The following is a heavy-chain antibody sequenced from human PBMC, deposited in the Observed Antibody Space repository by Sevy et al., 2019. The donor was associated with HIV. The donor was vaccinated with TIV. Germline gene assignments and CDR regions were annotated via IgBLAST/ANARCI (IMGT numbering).Heavy chain of an antibody. V-gene: IGHV3-7*01. Sequence: LSLTCAASGFTFNSYWMSWVRQAPGKGLEWVANTKYDGSDKYYVGSVRGRFTISRDNDKKSLYLQMNSLGAEDTAVYYCAREGYGFDIWGQGTMVTVSS. CDR2: TKYDGSDK. D-gene: IGHD2-15*01. J-gene: IGHJ3*02. CDR1: GFTFNSYW. CDR3: AREGYGFDI.